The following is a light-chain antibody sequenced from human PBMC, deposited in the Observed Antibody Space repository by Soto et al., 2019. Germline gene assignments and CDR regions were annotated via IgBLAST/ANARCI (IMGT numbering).Light chain of an antibody. CDR3: SSYAGSKNYVV. CDR2: EVS. Sequence: QSVLTQPPSASGSPGQSVTISCIGTSSDVGRYNYVSWYQQHPGKAPKLMIYEVSRRPSGVPDRFSGSKSGNTASLTVSGLQAEDEAEYFCSSYAGSKNYVVFGGGTKLTVL. J-gene: IGLJ2*01. V-gene: IGLV2-8*01. CDR1: SSDVGRYNY.